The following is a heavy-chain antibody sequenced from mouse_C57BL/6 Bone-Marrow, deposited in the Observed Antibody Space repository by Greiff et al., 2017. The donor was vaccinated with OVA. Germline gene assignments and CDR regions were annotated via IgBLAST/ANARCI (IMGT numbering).Heavy chain of an antibody. J-gene: IGHJ4*01. CDR2: IDPENGDT. Sequence: EVQLQQSGAELVRPGASVKLSCTASGFNIKDDYMHWVKQRPEQGLEWIGWIDPENGDTEYASKFQGKATITADPSSNTAYLQLSSLTSEDTAVYYCTPLYYGNYGYAMDYWGQGTSVTVSS. CDR3: TPLYYGNYGYAMDY. D-gene: IGHD2-1*01. CDR1: GFNIKDDY. V-gene: IGHV14-4*01.